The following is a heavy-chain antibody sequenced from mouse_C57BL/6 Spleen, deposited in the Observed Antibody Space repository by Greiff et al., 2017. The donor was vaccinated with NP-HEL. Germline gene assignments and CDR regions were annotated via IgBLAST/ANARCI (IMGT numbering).Heavy chain of an antibody. CDR1: GFSLTSYG. D-gene: IGHD2-5*01. CDR3: AKRSNYGGGYYAMDY. CDR2: IWGGGST. J-gene: IGHJ4*01. Sequence: VKVVESGPGLVAPSQSLSITCTVSGFSLTSYGVDWVRQPPGKGLEWLGVIWGGGSTNYNSALMSRLSISKDNSKSQVFLKMNSLQTDDTAMYYCAKRSNYGGGYYAMDYWGQGTSVTVSS. V-gene: IGHV2-9*01.